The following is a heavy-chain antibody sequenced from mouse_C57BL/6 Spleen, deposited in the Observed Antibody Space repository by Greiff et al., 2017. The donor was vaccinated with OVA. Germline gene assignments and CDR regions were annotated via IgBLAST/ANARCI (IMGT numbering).Heavy chain of an antibody. CDR3: AREVTTVERYYIDY. J-gene: IGHJ2*01. D-gene: IGHD1-1*01. CDR2: IHPNSGST. Sequence: VQLQQSGAELVKPGASVKLSCKASGYTFTSYWMHWVKLRPGQGLEWIGMIHPNSGSTNYNEKFKSKATLTVDKSSSTAYMQLSSLTSKDSAVYYCAREVTTVERYYIDYWAKGTTLTISS. CDR1: GYTFTSYW. V-gene: IGHV1-64*01.